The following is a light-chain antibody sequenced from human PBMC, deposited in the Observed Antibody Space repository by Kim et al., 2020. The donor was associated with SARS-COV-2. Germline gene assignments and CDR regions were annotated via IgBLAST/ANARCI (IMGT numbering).Light chain of an antibody. CDR3: NSRESSSNHWI. CDR2: GKN. V-gene: IGLV3-19*01. CDR1: SLRKYY. Sequence: ALGQTVRITCQGDSLRKYYASWYQQKPGQAPVLVFYGKNNRPSGIPDRFSGSYSGNTASLTITAAQAEDEADHYCNSRESSSNHWIFGGGTQLTVL. J-gene: IGLJ2*01.